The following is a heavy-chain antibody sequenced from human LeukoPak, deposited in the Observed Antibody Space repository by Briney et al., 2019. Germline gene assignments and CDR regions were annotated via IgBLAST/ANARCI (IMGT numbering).Heavy chain of an antibody. CDR2: IYWNDDK. J-gene: IGHJ4*02. D-gene: IGHD3-3*01. CDR1: GFSLGTSGVG. CDR3: AHRISFWSGYYGDYFDY. Sequence: SGPTLVNPTQNLTLTCTFSGFSLGTSGVGVGWIRQPPGKALEWLALIYWNDDKRYSPSLKSRLTITKDTSKDQVVLTITNMDPVDTATYYCAHRISFWSGYYGDYFDYWGQGTLVTVSS. V-gene: IGHV2-5*01.